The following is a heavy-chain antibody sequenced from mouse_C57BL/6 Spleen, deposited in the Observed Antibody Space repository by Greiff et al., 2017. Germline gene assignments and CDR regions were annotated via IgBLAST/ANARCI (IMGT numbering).Heavy chain of an antibody. CDR3: ARRDDYDRYFDV. J-gene: IGHJ1*03. CDR1: GYSFTDYN. V-gene: IGHV1-39*01. D-gene: IGHD2-4*01. CDR2: INPNYGTT. Sequence: EVQLQQSGPELVKPGASVKISCKASGYSFTDYNMNWVKQSNGKSLEWIGVINPNYGTTSYNPKFKGKATLTVDQSSSTAYMQLNSLTSEDSAVYDCARRDDYDRYFDVWGTGTTVTVSS.